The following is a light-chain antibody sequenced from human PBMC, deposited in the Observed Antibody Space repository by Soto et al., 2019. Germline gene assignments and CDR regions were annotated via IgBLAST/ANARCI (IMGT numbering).Light chain of an antibody. CDR3: HHYTRSPIFT. Sequence: EVVLTQSPGTLSLSPGERATLSCRASQSVANNHLAWYQQKPGQAPRLLIYDTSNRAAGIPDRFSGSGSGTDFTLTISRLEPEDFGVYFCHHYTRSPIFTFGPGTTVD. J-gene: IGKJ3*01. CDR1: QSVANNH. V-gene: IGKV3-20*01. CDR2: DTS.